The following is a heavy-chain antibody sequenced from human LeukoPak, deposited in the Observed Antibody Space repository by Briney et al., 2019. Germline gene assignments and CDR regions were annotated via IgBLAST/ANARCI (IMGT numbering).Heavy chain of an antibody. CDR3: ARMRLLWFGELLYPYFDY. CDR1: GGSFSGYY. V-gene: IGHV4-34*01. Sequence: NPSETLSLTCAVYGGSFSGYYWSWIRQPPGKGLGWIGEINHSGSTNYNPSLKSRVTISVDTSKNQFSLKLSSVTAADTAVYYCARMRLLWFGELLYPYFDYWGQGTLVTVSS. CDR2: INHSGST. J-gene: IGHJ4*02. D-gene: IGHD3-10*01.